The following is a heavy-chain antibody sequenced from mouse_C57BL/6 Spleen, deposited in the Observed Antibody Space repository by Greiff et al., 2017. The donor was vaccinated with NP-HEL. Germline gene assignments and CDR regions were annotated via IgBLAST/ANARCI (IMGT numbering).Heavy chain of an antibody. J-gene: IGHJ2*01. CDR2: INPSNGRT. Sequence: VQLQQSGAELVNPGASVNLSCKASGYTLTSYWMHWVKQRPGQGLEWIGEINPSNGRTNYNEKFKSKATLTVDTSSSTAYMQLSSPTSEDSAVYYCARLLINFDYWGQCTTLTVSS. D-gene: IGHD2-1*01. V-gene: IGHV1S81*02. CDR1: GYTLTSYW. CDR3: ARLLINFDY.